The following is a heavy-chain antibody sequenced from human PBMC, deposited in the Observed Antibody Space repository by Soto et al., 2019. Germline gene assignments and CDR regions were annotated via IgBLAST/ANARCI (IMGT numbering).Heavy chain of an antibody. CDR2: INPSGGST. V-gene: IGHV1-46*01. CDR3: ARDQNGSSWGDYYYGMDV. Sequence: ASVKVSCKASGYTFTSYYMHWVRQAPGQGLEWMGIINPSGGSTSYAQKFQGRVTMTRDTSTSTVYMEVSSLRSEDTAVYYCARDQNGSSWGDYYYGMDVWGQGTTVTVSS. J-gene: IGHJ6*02. D-gene: IGHD6-13*01. CDR1: GYTFTSYY.